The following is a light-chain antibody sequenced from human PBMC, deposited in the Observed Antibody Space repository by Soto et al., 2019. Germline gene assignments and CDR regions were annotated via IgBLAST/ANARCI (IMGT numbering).Light chain of an antibody. CDR2: EVN. CDR1: SSDIGGYTY. Sequence: QSALTQSASVSGSPGQSIAISCTGTSSDIGGYTYVSWYQHHPGKAPKLMIYEVNNRPSGVSDRFFGSKSGNTASLTISGLQSDDEADYYCSSYTSTNTWVFGGGTKLTVL. V-gene: IGLV2-14*01. J-gene: IGLJ3*02. CDR3: SSYTSTNTWV.